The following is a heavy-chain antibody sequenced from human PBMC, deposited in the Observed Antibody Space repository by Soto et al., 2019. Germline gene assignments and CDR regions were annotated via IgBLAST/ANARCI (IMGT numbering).Heavy chain of an antibody. D-gene: IGHD3-3*01. Sequence: SETLSLTCTVSGGSISSSSYYWGWIRQPPGKGLEWIGSIYYSGSTYYNPSLKSRVTISVDTSKNQFSLKLSSVTAADTAVYYCARLEWGLGTIFGVVSAPGYGMDVRGQGTTVTVSS. J-gene: IGHJ6*02. CDR1: GGSISSSSYY. CDR3: ARLEWGLGTIFGVVSAPGYGMDV. V-gene: IGHV4-39*01. CDR2: IYYSGST.